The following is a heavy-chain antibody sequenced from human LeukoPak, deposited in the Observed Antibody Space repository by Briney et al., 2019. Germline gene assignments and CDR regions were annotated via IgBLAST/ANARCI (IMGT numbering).Heavy chain of an antibody. Sequence: SETLSLTCAVYGGSFSGYYWSWIRQPPGKGLEWIGRIYTSGSTNYNPSLKSRVTISVDTSKNQFSLKLSSVTAADTAVYYCARGDHYGDYSFDYWGQGTLVTVSS. CDR3: ARGDHYGDYSFDY. V-gene: IGHV4-4*08. D-gene: IGHD4-17*01. J-gene: IGHJ4*02. CDR2: IYTSGST. CDR1: GGSFSGYY.